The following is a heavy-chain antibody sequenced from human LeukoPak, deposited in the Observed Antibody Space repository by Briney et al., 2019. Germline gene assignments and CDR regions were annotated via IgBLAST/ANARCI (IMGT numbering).Heavy chain of an antibody. D-gene: IGHD3-22*01. CDR2: IYYSGST. CDR1: GGSISSSNDY. CDR3: ARDSSYYDSSGT. Sequence: PSETLSLTCTVSGGSISSSNDYWGWIRQPPGKGLEWIGSIYYSGSTYYNPSLKSRVTISVDTSKNQFSLKLSSVTAADTAVYYCARDSSYYDSSGTWGQGTMVTVSS. J-gene: IGHJ3*01. V-gene: IGHV4-39*07.